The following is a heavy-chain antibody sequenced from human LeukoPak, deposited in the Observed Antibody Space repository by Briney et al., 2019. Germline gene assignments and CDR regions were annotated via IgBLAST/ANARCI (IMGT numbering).Heavy chain of an antibody. CDR3: ARVPRRIVGASNLFDY. D-gene: IGHD1-26*01. V-gene: IGHV4-61*02. Sequence: SETLSLTCTVYGGSISSGSYYWSWIRQPAGKGLEWLGRIYTSGSTNYNPSLKSRVTISVDTSKNQFSLKLSSVTAADTAVYYCARVPRRIVGASNLFDYWGQGTLVTVSS. J-gene: IGHJ4*02. CDR2: IYTSGST. CDR1: GGSISSGSYY.